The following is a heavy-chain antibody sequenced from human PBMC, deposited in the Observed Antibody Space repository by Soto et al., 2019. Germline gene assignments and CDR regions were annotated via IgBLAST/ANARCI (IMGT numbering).Heavy chain of an antibody. J-gene: IGHJ5*02. CDR3: ARGEGVSGERDTWFDP. CDR2: LSLSGST. Sequence: SETLSLTCSVSGGSISSNYWSWIRQPPGKGLEWIGYLSLSGSTSYNPSLKSRVSRSRDTSKNQFFLKLTSVTAADTAVYYCARGEGVSGERDTWFDPWGQGTLVTVSS. D-gene: IGHD5-18*01. V-gene: IGHV4-59*01. CDR1: GGSISSNY.